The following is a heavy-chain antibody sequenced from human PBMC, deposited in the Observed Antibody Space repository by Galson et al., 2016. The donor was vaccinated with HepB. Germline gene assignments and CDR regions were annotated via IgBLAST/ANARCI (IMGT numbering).Heavy chain of an antibody. CDR1: GGSISSGSHY. J-gene: IGHJ4*02. Sequence: SETLSLTCTVSGGSISSGSHYWGWIRQTPGKGLEWIGTKYYGGSTYYNPSLKSRATISVDTSNKQVSLKLSSVTAADAAVYYCVSTSRDSFCSTSSCYIDYWGQGTRVTFSS. D-gene: IGHD2-2*01. CDR2: KYYGGST. CDR3: VSTSRDSFCSTSSCYIDY. V-gene: IGHV4-39*01.